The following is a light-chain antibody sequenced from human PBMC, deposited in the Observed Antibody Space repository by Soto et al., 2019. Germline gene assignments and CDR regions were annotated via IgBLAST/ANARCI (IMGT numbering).Light chain of an antibody. J-gene: IGKJ1*01. CDR3: HQYGSSAWT. V-gene: IGKV3-20*01. CDR1: QSVSSSY. CDR2: GAS. Sequence: EIVLTQSPGTLSLSPGERATLSCRDSQSVSSSYLAWYQQKPGQAPRLLIYGASSRATGIPDRFSGSGSGTDFTLTISRLEPEDFAVYYCHQYGSSAWTFGQGTKVEIK.